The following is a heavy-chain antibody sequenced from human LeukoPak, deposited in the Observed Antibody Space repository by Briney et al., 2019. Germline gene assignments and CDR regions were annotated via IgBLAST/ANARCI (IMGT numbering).Heavy chain of an antibody. V-gene: IGHV3-11*01. CDR3: ARSSERKYYFDY. J-gene: IGHJ4*02. Sequence: PGGSLRLSCAASGFTFSDYYMSWIRQAPGKGLEWISYISSDGSAIYYADSVKGRFTISRDNAKNSLYLQMNSLRAEDTAVYYCARSSERKYYFDYWGQGTLVTVSS. D-gene: IGHD3-22*01. CDR1: GFTFSDYY. CDR2: ISSDGSAI.